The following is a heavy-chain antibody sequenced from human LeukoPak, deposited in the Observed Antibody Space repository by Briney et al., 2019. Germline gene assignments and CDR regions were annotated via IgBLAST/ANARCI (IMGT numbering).Heavy chain of an antibody. J-gene: IGHJ3*02. CDR2: ISAYNGNT. CDR3: AKPRTHDYGGHSDAFDI. Sequence: GASVKVSCKASGYTFTSYGISWVRQAPGQGLEWMGWISAYNGNTNYAQKLQGRVTMTTDTSTSTAYMELRSLRSEDTAVYYCAKPRTHDYGGHSDAFDIWGQGTMVTVSS. V-gene: IGHV1-18*01. D-gene: IGHD4-23*01. CDR1: GYTFTSYG.